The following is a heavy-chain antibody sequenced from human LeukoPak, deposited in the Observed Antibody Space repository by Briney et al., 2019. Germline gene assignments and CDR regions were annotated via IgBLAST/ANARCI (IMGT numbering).Heavy chain of an antibody. CDR1: GFTFSSYE. D-gene: IGHD3-22*01. CDR3: ARDGIYYDTSGYSSFMTFEI. CDR2: ISSSGSTI. J-gene: IGHJ3*02. Sequence: GSLRLSCAASGFTFSSYEMNWVRQAPGKGLEWVSYISSSGSTIYYADSVKGRFTISRDNAKNSLYLQMNSLRAEDTAMYYCARDGIYYDTSGYSSFMTFEIWGQGTMVIVSS. V-gene: IGHV3-48*03.